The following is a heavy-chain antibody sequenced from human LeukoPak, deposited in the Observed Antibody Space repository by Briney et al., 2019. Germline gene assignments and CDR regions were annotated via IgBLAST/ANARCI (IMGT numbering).Heavy chain of an antibody. CDR2: MNPNSGNT. J-gene: IGHJ4*02. CDR1: GYTFTSYD. CDR3: ARASRIPTWDIRFPHY. V-gene: IGHV1-8*01. D-gene: IGHD5-12*01. Sequence: ASVKVSCKASGYTFTSYDINWVRQATGQGLEWMGWMNPNSGNTGYAQKFQGRVTMTRNTSISTAYMELSSLRSEDTAVYYCARASRIPTWDIRFPHYWGQGTLVTVSS.